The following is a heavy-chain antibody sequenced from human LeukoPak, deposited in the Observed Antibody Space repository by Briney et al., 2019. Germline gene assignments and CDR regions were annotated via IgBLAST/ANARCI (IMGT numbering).Heavy chain of an antibody. CDR1: GASVSSPH. V-gene: IGHV4-59*02. CDR2: LSYTGKT. Sequence: PSETLSLTCVVSGASVSSPHWNWIRQLPGKGLEWIGCLSYTGKTDYNPSLTSRVTISLDTSKSQVSLKLRSVTAADTAVYCSEGYFEPFDHWGQGTLVTVSS. J-gene: IGHJ4*02. CDR3: EGYFEPFDH. D-gene: IGHD2/OR15-2a*01.